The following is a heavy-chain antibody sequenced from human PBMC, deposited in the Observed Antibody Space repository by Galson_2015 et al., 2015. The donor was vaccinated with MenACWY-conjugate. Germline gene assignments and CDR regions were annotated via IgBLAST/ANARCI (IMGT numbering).Heavy chain of an antibody. CDR3: AKQVWFGEPARGDDY. CDR2: ISNDGGIT. Sequence: SLRLSCAASGFTFKNYAMSWVRQAPGKGLEWVSAISNDGGITYYADSVKGRFTISRDNSKNTLHLQMNSLRAEETALYYCAKQVWFGEPARGDDYWGQGTLVTVSS. V-gene: IGHV3-23*01. J-gene: IGHJ4*02. CDR1: GFTFKNYA. D-gene: IGHD3-10*01.